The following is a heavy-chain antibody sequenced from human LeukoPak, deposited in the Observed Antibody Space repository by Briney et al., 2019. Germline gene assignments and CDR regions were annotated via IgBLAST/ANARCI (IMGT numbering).Heavy chain of an antibody. D-gene: IGHD3-22*01. CDR3: AKGPQLGSGYHPDY. CDR2: ITGSDDRT. Sequence: GGSLRLSCAASGFTFNNYAMTWVRQAPGKGLEWVSTITGSDDRTNFADSVKGRFTISRDYSKNTVYLQLNSLGAEDTAMYYCAKGPQLGSGYHPDYWGQGTLVTVSS. V-gene: IGHV3-23*01. J-gene: IGHJ4*02. CDR1: GFTFNNYA.